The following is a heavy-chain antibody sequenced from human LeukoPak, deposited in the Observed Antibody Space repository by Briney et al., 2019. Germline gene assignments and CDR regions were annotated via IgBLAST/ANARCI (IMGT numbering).Heavy chain of an antibody. V-gene: IGHV4-59*01. D-gene: IGHD6-19*01. Sequence: SETLSLTCTVSGDSISSYYWSWIRQPPGKGLEWIGYIYYSGSTNYNPSLKSRVTISVDTSKNQFSLKLTSVTAADTAVYYCARDNEQWPPRGWFDPWGQGTLVTVSS. CDR3: ARDNEQWPPRGWFDP. J-gene: IGHJ5*02. CDR2: IYYSGST. CDR1: GDSISSYY.